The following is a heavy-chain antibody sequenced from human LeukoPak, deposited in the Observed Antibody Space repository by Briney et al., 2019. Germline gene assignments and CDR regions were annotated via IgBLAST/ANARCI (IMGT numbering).Heavy chain of an antibody. V-gene: IGHV1-3*01. D-gene: IGHD4-17*01. CDR2: INAGNGNT. Sequence: ASVTVSCTASGYTFTSYAMHWVRQAPGQRLEWMGWINAGNGNTKYSQKFQGRVTITRDTSASTAYMELSSLRSEDTAVYYCARDHDYGDYPSWFDPWGQGTLVTVSS. CDR3: ARDHDYGDYPSWFDP. J-gene: IGHJ5*02. CDR1: GYTFTSYA.